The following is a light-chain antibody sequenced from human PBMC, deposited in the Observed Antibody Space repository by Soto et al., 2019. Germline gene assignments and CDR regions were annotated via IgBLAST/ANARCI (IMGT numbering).Light chain of an antibody. CDR3: SSYAGSTVV. CDR1: SSDVGGYNY. Sequence: QSALTQPPSASGSPGQSVTISCTGTSSDVGGYNYVSWYQQHPGKAPKLMIYDVSKRPSGVPDRFSGSKSGNTASLTVSGLQAEDEADYYGSSYAGSTVVFGGGTKLTVL. V-gene: IGLV2-8*01. CDR2: DVS. J-gene: IGLJ2*01.